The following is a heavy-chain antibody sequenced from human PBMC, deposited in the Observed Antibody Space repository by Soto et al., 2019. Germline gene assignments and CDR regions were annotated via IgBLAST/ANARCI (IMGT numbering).Heavy chain of an antibody. CDR1: GGSISSRDW. CDR2: IYHGGGT. Sequence: LSLTCSVSGGSISSRDWWTWVRQAQGKGLEWIGKIYHGGGTNFSPSLRGRVNISIDKSRKFFSLTLNSVTAADTAIYFCAIGNVDSMLESWGRGTLVTVSS. CDR3: AIGNVDSMLES. J-gene: IGHJ4*02. V-gene: IGHV4-4*01. D-gene: IGHD3-3*01.